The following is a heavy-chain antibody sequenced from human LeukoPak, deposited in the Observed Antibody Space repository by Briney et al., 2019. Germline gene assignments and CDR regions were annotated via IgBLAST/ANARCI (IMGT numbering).Heavy chain of an antibody. V-gene: IGHV1-46*01. J-gene: IGHJ4*02. D-gene: IGHD6-13*01. Sequence: ASVKVSCKASGYTFTSYYMHWVRQAPGQGLEWMGIINPSGGSTSYAQKFQGRVTMTKDTSTSTVHMELNSLRSEDTAVYYCARDSELYSSSWSFDYWGQGTLVTVSS. CDR1: GYTFTSYY. CDR2: INPSGGST. CDR3: ARDSELYSSSWSFDY.